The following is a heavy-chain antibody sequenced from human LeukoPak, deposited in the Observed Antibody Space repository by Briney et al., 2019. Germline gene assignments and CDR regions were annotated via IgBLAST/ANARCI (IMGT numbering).Heavy chain of an antibody. V-gene: IGHV3-7*01. J-gene: IGHJ4*02. D-gene: IGHD2-21*02. CDR2: INPDESEK. Sequence: GGSLRLSCAVSGLSFSTSWMDWVRQAPGKGLEWVASINPDESEKYSAGSVKGRFTISRDNAKNSLYLQMNSLRADDTAVYYCARDATRGGDNDYWGQGTRVIVSS. CDR1: GLSFSTSW. CDR3: ARDATRGGDNDY.